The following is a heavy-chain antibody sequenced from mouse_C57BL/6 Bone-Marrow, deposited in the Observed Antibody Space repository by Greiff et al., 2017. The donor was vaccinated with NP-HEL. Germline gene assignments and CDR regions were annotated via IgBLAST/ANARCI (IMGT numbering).Heavy chain of an antibody. Sequence: VKLMESGPELVKPGASVKISCKASGYAFSSSWMNWVKQRPGKGLEWIGRIYPGDGDTNYNGKFKGKATLTADKSSSTAYMQLSSLTSEDSAVYFCARSEDGNYYWYFDVWGTGTTVTVSS. CDR2: IYPGDGDT. D-gene: IGHD2-1*01. J-gene: IGHJ1*03. CDR1: GYAFSSSW. V-gene: IGHV1-82*01. CDR3: ARSEDGNYYWYFDV.